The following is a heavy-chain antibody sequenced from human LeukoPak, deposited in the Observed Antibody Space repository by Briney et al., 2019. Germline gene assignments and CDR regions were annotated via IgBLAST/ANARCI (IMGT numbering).Heavy chain of an antibody. CDR1: GYTFTSYA. Sequence: ASVKVSCKASGYTFTSYAMNWVRQAPGQGLEWMEWINTNTGNPTYAQGFTGRFVFSLDTSVSTAYLQISSLKAEDTAVYYCARRGPHDYGDYVGYWGQGTLVTVSS. CDR3: ARRGPHDYGDYVGY. J-gene: IGHJ4*02. V-gene: IGHV7-4-1*02. CDR2: INTNTGNP. D-gene: IGHD4-17*01.